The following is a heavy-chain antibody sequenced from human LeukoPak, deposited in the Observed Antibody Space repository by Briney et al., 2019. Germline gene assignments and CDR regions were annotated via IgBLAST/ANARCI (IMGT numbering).Heavy chain of an antibody. CDR2: INPAGSET. CDR1: GFSFSAYW. D-gene: IGHD2-15*01. V-gene: IGHV3-7*01. J-gene: IGHJ4*02. Sequence: GFLRLSCAASGFSFSAYWMTWVRQAPGTGLEWVANINPAGSETYYVDPVKGRFSISRDNAKNLVYLQMNSLRAEDTAVYHCARFGYVAAVDVWGQGTPVTVSS. CDR3: ARFGYVAAVDV.